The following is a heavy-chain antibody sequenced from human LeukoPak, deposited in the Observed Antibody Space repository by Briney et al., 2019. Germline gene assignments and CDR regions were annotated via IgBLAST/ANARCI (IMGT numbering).Heavy chain of an antibody. CDR1: GFTFSVYW. CDR2: MNHDGSEK. V-gene: IGHV3-7*01. CDR3: ARDRVVGYSYGYYYYMDV. D-gene: IGHD5-18*01. J-gene: IGHJ6*03. Sequence: PGGSLRLSCATSGFTFSVYWMNWVRQAPGKGLEWVATMNHDGSEKYYVDSVKGRFTISRDNAKNSLYLLMNSLRAEDTAVYYCARDRVVGYSYGYYYYMDVWGKGTTVTVSS.